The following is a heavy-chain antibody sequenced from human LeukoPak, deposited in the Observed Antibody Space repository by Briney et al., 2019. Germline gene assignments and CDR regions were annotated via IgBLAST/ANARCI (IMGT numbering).Heavy chain of an antibody. V-gene: IGHV3-66*01. J-gene: IGHJ5*02. D-gene: IGHD1-1*01. CDR3: ARDGPEGTNWFDP. CDR1: GFTVSSNY. CDR2: IYSGGST. Sequence: PGGSLRLSCAASGFTVSSNYMSWVRQAPGKGLEWVSVIYSGGSTYYADSVKGRFTISRDNSKNTLYLQMNSLRAEDTAVYYCARDGPEGTNWFDPWGQGTLVTVSS.